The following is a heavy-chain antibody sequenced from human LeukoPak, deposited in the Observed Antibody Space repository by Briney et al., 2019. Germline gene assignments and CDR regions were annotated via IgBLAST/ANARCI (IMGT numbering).Heavy chain of an antibody. CDR1: GFTFSSYA. D-gene: IGHD2-2*01. CDR3: AREASVTNWYFDL. CDR2: ISYDGSNK. Sequence: PGRSLRLSCAASGFTFSSYAMHWVRQAPGKGLEWVAVISYDGSNKYYADSVKGRFTTSRDNSKNMLYLQMDSLRTEDTAVYYCAREASVTNWYFDLWGRGALVSVSS. V-gene: IGHV3-30-3*01. J-gene: IGHJ2*01.